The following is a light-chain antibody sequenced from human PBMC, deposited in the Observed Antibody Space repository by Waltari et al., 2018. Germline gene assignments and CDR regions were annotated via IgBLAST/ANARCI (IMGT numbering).Light chain of an antibody. CDR3: ASFRSDSTYV. CDR1: TRHLGGSNS. CDR2: VVS. Sequence: SALTPPASVSGSPGPSITISCTGTTRHLGGSNSVPWYQQDPGKAPKLIIFVVSNRPSGVSNRFSGSKSGNTASLTISGLQAEDDADYYCASFRSDSTYVFGTGTKVTVL. V-gene: IGLV2-14*01. J-gene: IGLJ1*01.